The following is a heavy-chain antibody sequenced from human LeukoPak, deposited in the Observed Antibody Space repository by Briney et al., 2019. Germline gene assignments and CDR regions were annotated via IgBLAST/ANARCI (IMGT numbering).Heavy chain of an antibody. V-gene: IGHV3-30*01. CDR3: AGHCSSIGCSNYFDY. CDR2: MSYDGSDE. J-gene: IGHJ4*02. CDR1: GFTFSSFA. D-gene: IGHD2-2*01. Sequence: GGSLRLSCAASGFTFSSFAMHWVRQAPGKGLEWVAVMSYDGSDEYYADSVKGRFTISRDNSKNTLYLQMDSLRAEETAVYYCAGHCSSIGCSNYFDYWGQGTPVTVSS.